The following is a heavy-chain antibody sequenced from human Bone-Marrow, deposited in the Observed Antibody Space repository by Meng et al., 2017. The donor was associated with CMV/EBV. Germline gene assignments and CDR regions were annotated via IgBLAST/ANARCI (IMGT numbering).Heavy chain of an antibody. V-gene: IGHV1-46*01. CDR1: GYTFTSYY. CDR3: AREIHPAYYYYGMDV. J-gene: IGHJ6*02. Sequence: ASVKVSCKASGYTFTSYYMHWVRQAPGQRLEWMGIINPSGGSTSYAQKFQGRVTMTRDTSTSTVYKELSSLRSEDTAVYYCAREIHPAYYYYGMDVWGQGTTVTVSS. CDR2: INPSGGST.